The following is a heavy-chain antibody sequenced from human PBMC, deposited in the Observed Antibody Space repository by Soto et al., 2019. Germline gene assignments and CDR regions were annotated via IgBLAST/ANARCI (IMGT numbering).Heavy chain of an antibody. V-gene: IGHV2-5*02. J-gene: IGHJ4*02. CDR1: GFSLSTSGVG. CDR2: IYWDDDK. D-gene: IGHD2-15*01. Sequence: QITLKESGPTLVKPTQTLTLTCTFSGFSLSTSGVGVGWIRQPPGKALEWLALIYWDDDKRYSPSLKSRLTXTXXPSKNPVVLTMTTMDPVDTATYYCAHRRGGGSFDYWGQGTLVTVSS. CDR3: AHRRGGGSFDY.